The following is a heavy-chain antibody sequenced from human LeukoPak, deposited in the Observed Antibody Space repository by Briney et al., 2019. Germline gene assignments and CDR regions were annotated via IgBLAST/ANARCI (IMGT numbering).Heavy chain of an antibody. CDR1: GGSISSSSYY. J-gene: IGHJ5*02. Sequence: PSETLSLTCTVSGGSISSSSYYWGWIRQPPGEGLEWIGSIYYSGSTYYNPSLKSRVTISVDTSKNQFSLKLSSVTAADTAVYYCATRTRTIFGVVTTGFDPWGQGTLVTVSS. CDR3: ATRTRTIFGVVTTGFDP. D-gene: IGHD3-3*01. CDR2: IYYSGST. V-gene: IGHV4-39*01.